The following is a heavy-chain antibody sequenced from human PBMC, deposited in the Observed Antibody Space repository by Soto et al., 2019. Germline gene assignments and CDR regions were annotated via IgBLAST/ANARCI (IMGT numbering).Heavy chain of an antibody. V-gene: IGHV3-73*01. CDR3: TRRGDSSSWYPYDY. Sequence: GGSLRLSCAASGFTFSGSAMHWVRQASGKGLEWVGRIRSKANSYATAYAASVKGRFTISRDDSKNTAYLQMNSLKTEDTAVYYCTRRGDSSSWYPYDYWGQGTLVTVSS. CDR1: GFTFSGSA. D-gene: IGHD6-13*01. J-gene: IGHJ4*02. CDR2: IRSKANSYAT.